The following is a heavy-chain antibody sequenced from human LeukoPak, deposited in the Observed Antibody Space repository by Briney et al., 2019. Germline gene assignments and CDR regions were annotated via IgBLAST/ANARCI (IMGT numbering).Heavy chain of an antibody. Sequence: PSETLSLTCSVSGGSISTYYWSWIRQPPGKGLEWIGYIHYSGSTSYNPSLKSRVTISVDTSKNQFSLELSSVTAADTAVYYCARHGIVDSSRKYYFDYWGQGTLVTVSS. CDR2: IHYSGST. D-gene: IGHD6-13*01. CDR3: ARHGIVDSSRKYYFDY. J-gene: IGHJ4*02. V-gene: IGHV4-59*08. CDR1: GGSISTYY.